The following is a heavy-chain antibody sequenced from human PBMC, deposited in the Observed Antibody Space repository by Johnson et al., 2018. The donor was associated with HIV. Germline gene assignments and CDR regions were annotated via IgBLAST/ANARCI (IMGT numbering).Heavy chain of an antibody. V-gene: IGHV3-66*01. Sequence: VQLVESGGGLVQPGGSLRLSCAASGFNVSNNYMSWVRQAPGKGLEWVSLIFGAGTTYYTQSVQGRFTISRDNSNNTVYLQMKSVTAEDTAVYYCARDPFPRFFAFDMWGQGTVVTVSS. CDR2: IFGAGTT. J-gene: IGHJ3*02. CDR1: GFNVSNNY. CDR3: ARDPFPRFFAFDM. D-gene: IGHD2/OR15-2a*01.